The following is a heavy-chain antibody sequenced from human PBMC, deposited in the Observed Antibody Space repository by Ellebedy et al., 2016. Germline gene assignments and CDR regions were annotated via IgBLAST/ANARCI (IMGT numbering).Heavy chain of an antibody. Sequence: ASVKVSXKASRGTFSSYAISWVRQAPGQGLEWMEWISAYNGNTNYAQKLQGRVTMTTDTSTSTAYMELRSLRSDDTAVYYCARGLVGATTFDYWGQGTLVTVSS. D-gene: IGHD1-26*01. CDR2: ISAYNGNT. CDR3: ARGLVGATTFDY. V-gene: IGHV1-18*01. CDR1: RGTFSSYA. J-gene: IGHJ4*02.